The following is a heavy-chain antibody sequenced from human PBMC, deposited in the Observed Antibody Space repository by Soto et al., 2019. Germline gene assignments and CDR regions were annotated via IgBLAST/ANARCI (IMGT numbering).Heavy chain of an antibody. Sequence: GGSLRLSCAASGFTFSSYSMNWVRQAPGKGLEWVSSISSSSSYIYYADSVKGRFTISRDNAKNSLYLQMNSLRAEDTAVYYCARVMYYDSSGYYPYYYYGIDVWGQGTTVTVSS. CDR2: ISSSSSYI. CDR1: GFTFSSYS. J-gene: IGHJ6*02. V-gene: IGHV3-21*01. D-gene: IGHD3-22*01. CDR3: ARVMYYDSSGYYPYYYYGIDV.